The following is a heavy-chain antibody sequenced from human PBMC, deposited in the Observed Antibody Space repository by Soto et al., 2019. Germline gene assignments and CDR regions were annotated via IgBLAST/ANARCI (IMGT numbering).Heavy chain of an antibody. CDR3: ARSYYDFCSGYTGGFQPLDY. Sequence: ASVKVSCKASGYTFTSYGISWVRQAPGQGLEWMGWISAYNGNTNYAQKLQGRVTMTTDTSTSTAYMELRSLRSDDTAVYYCARSYYDFCSGYTGGFQPLDYWGQGTLVTVSS. CDR1: GYTFTSYG. J-gene: IGHJ4*02. CDR2: ISAYNGNT. V-gene: IGHV1-18*01. D-gene: IGHD3-3*01.